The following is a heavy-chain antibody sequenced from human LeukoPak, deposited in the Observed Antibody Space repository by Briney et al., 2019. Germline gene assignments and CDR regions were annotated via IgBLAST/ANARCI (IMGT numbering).Heavy chain of an antibody. CDR1: GFTFSSYA. J-gene: IGHJ4*02. CDR2: ISGSGGST. D-gene: IGHD2-15*01. CDR3: AKEGRYCSGGSCYFDSAPFDY. V-gene: IGHV3-23*01. Sequence: QPGGSLRLSCAASGFTFSSYAMSWVRQAPGKGLEWVSAISGSGGSTYYADSVKGRFTISRDNPKNTLYLQMNSLRAEDTAVYYCAKEGRYCSGGSCYFDSAPFDYWGQGTLVTVSS.